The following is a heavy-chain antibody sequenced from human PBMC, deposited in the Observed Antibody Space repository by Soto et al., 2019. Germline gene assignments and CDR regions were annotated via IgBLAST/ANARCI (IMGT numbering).Heavy chain of an antibody. J-gene: IGHJ3*01. CDR3: ATQSRNWGWGASDV. CDR2: IYHSGNT. V-gene: IGHV4-38-2*01. D-gene: IGHD7-27*01. CDR1: GYSISSGYY. Sequence: PSETLSLTCGVSGYSISSGYYWGWIRQSPGKGLELIGTIYHSGNTYSNPSVNSRVTISIDMSKNQFSLELSSVTAADTAVYYCATQSRNWGWGASDVWGKGKRCTVSS.